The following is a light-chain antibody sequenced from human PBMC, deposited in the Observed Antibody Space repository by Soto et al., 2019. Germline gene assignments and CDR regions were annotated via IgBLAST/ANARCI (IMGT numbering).Light chain of an antibody. CDR3: QQADTFPRVS. Sequence: DIQMTQSPSSVSASVGDRVTITCRASQGISNWLAWYQQKPGKAPKLLIYAASTLQSGVPSRFSGSGSGTDFTLTISSLQPEDFATNYCQQADTFPRVSFGPGTKVDVK. J-gene: IGKJ3*01. CDR2: AAS. V-gene: IGKV1-12*01. CDR1: QGISNW.